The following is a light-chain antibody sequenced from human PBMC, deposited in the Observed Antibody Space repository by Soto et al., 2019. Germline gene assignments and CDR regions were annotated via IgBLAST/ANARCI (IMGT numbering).Light chain of an antibody. CDR3: SSYAGLRNLV. CDR2: EVT. Sequence: QSALTQPPSASGSPGQSLTISCTGTTTDVGAYNYVSWYQQHPGKAPKLMIYEVTKRPSGVPDRFSGSKSGNTASLTVSGLQAEDEDYYFCSSYAGLRNLVFGGGTKLTVL. CDR1: TTDVGAYNY. V-gene: IGLV2-8*01. J-gene: IGLJ3*02.